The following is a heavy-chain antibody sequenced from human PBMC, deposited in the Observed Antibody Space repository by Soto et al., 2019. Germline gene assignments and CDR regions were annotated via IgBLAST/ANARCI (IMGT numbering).Heavy chain of an antibody. Sequence: SETLSLTCTVSGGSISSNNYYWGWIRQPPGKGLEWIGYIYYSGSTNYNPSLKSRVTISVDTSKNQFSLKLSSVTAADTAVYYCARQGTGYCYGMDVWGQGTTVTVSS. CDR2: IYYSGST. CDR1: GGSISSNNYY. V-gene: IGHV4-61*05. J-gene: IGHJ6*02. D-gene: IGHD3-10*01. CDR3: ARQGTGYCYGMDV.